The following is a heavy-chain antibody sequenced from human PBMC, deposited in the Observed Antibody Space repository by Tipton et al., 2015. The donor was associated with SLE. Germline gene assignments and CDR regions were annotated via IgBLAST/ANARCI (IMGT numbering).Heavy chain of an antibody. CDR1: GFTYSGYA. D-gene: IGHD3-16*01. CDR2: IRADGSNK. J-gene: IGHJ4*02. Sequence: SLRLSCAASGFTYSGYAMHWVRQAPGKGLEWVAVIRADGSNKDYADSVKGRFTISRDNSKNTLYLQMNRLRVEDTAVYYCAGGTGAYFDHWGQGTLVTVSS. V-gene: IGHV3-30*02. CDR3: AGGTGAYFDH.